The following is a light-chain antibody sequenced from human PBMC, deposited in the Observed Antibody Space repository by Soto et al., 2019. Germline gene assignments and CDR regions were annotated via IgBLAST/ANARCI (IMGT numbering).Light chain of an antibody. CDR3: QVYGSPPRT. CDR1: ESVSSSY. Sequence: EIVLTQSPGTLSLSPGERATLSCRASESVSSSYLAWYQQKPGQAPRLLIYGASSRATGIPDRFSGSGSGTDFTLTIIWLEAEDFVVYCSQVYGSPPRTFGHGTKVDIK. J-gene: IGKJ1*01. V-gene: IGKV3-20*01. CDR2: GAS.